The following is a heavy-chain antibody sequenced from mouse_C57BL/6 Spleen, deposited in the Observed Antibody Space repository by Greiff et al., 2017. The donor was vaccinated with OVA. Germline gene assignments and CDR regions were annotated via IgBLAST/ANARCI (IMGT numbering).Heavy chain of an antibody. Sequence: QVQLQQSGAELARPGASVKLSCKASGYTFTSYGISWVKQRTGQGLEWIGEIYPRSGNTYYNEKFKGKATLTADKSSSTAYMELRSLTSEDSAVYFCPLITRGYFDVWGTGTTVTVSS. CDR1: GYTFTSYG. CDR3: PLITRGYFDV. J-gene: IGHJ1*03. V-gene: IGHV1-81*01. CDR2: IYPRSGNT. D-gene: IGHD1-1*01.